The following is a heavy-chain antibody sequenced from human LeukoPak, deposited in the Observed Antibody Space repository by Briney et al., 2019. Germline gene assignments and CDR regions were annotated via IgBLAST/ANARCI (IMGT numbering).Heavy chain of an antibody. CDR3: ARAAGEIVVVPAAIRYYYYYMDV. J-gene: IGHJ6*03. D-gene: IGHD2-2*02. Sequence: GGSLRPSCAASGFTFSSYWMSWVRQAPGKGLEWAANIKQDGSEKYYVDSVKGRFTISRDNAKNSLYLQMNSLRAEDTAVYYCARAAGEIVVVPAAIRYYYYYMDVWGKGTTVTVSS. CDR2: IKQDGSEK. V-gene: IGHV3-7*01. CDR1: GFTFSSYW.